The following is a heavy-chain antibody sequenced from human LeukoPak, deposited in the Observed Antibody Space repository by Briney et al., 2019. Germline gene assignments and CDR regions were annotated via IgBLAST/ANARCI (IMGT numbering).Heavy chain of an antibody. CDR3: ARGRGYRFNWFDP. J-gene: IGHJ5*02. CDR1: GGSFSGYY. Sequence: SSETLSLTCAVYGGSFSGYYWSWIRQPPGKGLELIGEINHSGSTNYNPSLKSRVTISVDTSKNQFSLKLSSVTAADTAVYYCARGRGYRFNWFDPWGQGTLVTVSS. V-gene: IGHV4-34*01. CDR2: INHSGST. D-gene: IGHD6-13*01.